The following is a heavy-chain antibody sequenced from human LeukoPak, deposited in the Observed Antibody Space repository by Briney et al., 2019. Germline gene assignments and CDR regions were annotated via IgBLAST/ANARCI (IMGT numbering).Heavy chain of an antibody. D-gene: IGHD2-15*01. CDR2: ISGSGGST. J-gene: IGHJ4*02. CDR1: GFTFSSYA. CDR3: AKDSSEEGFYDY. V-gene: IGHV3-23*01. Sequence: GSLRLSCAASGFTFSSYAMSWVRQAPGKGLEWVSAISGSGGSTYYADSVKGRFTIPRDNSKNTLYLQMNSLRAEDTAVYYCAKDSSEEGFYDYWGQGTLVTVSS.